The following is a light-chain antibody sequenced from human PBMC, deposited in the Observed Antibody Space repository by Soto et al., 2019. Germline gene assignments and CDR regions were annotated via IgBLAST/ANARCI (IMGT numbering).Light chain of an antibody. CDR1: QSITSW. Sequence: DIQMTQSPSTLSASVGDRVTITCRASQSITSWLAWYQQKPGKAPKLLMYKASSLESGVPSRFSGSGSGTEFTLTISSLQPDDFATYYCQPYYSYPWTFGQGTNVEIK. J-gene: IGKJ1*01. CDR3: QPYYSYPWT. V-gene: IGKV1-5*03. CDR2: KAS.